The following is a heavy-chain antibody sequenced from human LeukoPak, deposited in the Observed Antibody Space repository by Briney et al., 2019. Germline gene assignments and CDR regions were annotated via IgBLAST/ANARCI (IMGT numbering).Heavy chain of an antibody. CDR3: ARESGIAAALDL. CDR2: INTDGSST. CDR1: GFTFSSYW. V-gene: IGHV3-74*01. D-gene: IGHD6-13*01. J-gene: IGHJ5*02. Sequence: GGSLRLSCAASGFTFSSYWMHWVRQAPGKGLVWVSRINTDGSSTSYADSVKGRFTNSRDNAKNTLYLQMNSLRAEDTAVYYCARESGIAAALDLWGQGTLVTVSS.